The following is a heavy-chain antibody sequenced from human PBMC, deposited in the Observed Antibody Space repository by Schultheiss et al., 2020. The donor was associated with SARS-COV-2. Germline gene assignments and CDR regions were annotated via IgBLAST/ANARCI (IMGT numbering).Heavy chain of an antibody. D-gene: IGHD4-23*01. CDR2: ISSSSSTI. V-gene: IGHV3-11*01. CDR1: GGSISSGSYY. CDR3: ARDRVTYYFDY. Sequence: LSLTCTVSGGSISSGSYYWSWIRQPPGKGLEWVSYISSSSSTIYYADSVRGRFTISRDNAKNSLYLQMNSLRAEDTAVYYCARDRVTYYFDYWGQGTLVTVSS. J-gene: IGHJ4*02.